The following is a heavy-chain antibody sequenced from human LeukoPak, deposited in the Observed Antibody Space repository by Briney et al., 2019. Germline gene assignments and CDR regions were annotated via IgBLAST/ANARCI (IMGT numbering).Heavy chain of an antibody. D-gene: IGHD2-2*01. Sequence: GGSLRLSCAASGFTFSSYSMNWVRQAPGKGLEWVSSVSSSSSYIYYADSVKGRFTISRDNAKNTLYLEMSRLRAEDTAVYFCTRDNAYMFDYWGQGTQVAVSS. CDR3: TRDNAYMFDY. J-gene: IGHJ4*02. V-gene: IGHV3-21*01. CDR2: VSSSSSYI. CDR1: GFTFSSYS.